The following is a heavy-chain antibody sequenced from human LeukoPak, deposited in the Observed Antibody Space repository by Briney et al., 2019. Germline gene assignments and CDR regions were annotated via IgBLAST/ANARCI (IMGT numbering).Heavy chain of an antibody. V-gene: IGHV4-34*01. J-gene: IGHJ4*02. D-gene: IGHD3-10*01. CDR3: ASRELGG. Sequence: SETLSLTCTVSGGSISSYYWSWIRQPPGKGLEWIGEINHSGSTNYNPSLKSRVTISVDTSKNQFSLKLSSVTAADTAVYYCASRELGGWGQGTLVTVSS. CDR1: GGSISSYY. CDR2: INHSGST.